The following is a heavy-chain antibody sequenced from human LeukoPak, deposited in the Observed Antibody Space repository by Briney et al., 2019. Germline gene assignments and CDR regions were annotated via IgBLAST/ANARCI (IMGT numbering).Heavy chain of an antibody. CDR2: IYYSGST. J-gene: IGHJ4*02. CDR1: GGSISSSSYY. CDR3: ARLRYYYDSSGYCDY. V-gene: IGHV4-39*01. D-gene: IGHD3-22*01. Sequence: SETLSLTCTVSGGSISSSSYYWGWIRQPPGKGLEWIGSIYYSGSTYYNPSLKSRVTISVDTSKNQFSLKLSSVTAADTAVYYCARLRYYYDSSGYCDYWGQGTLVTVSS.